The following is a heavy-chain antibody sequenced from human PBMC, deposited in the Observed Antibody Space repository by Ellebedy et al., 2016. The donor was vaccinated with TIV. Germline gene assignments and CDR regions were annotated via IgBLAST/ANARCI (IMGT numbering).Heavy chain of an antibody. D-gene: IGHD2-2*01. J-gene: IGHJ6*02. CDR3: SRAPDSSCNPSYGMDV. CDR1: DDSISSRNYF. Sequence: SETLSLTCTVSDDSISSRNYFWSWIRQHPGKGLEWIGYIYFSGNTYYNPSLKSRVTMSVDTSKSQFSLILISVTAADTAVYYCSRAPDSSCNPSYGMDVWGQGTTVTVSS. V-gene: IGHV4-31*03. CDR2: IYFSGNT.